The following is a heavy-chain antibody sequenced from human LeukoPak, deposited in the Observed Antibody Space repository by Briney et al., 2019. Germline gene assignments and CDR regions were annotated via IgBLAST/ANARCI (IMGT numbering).Heavy chain of an antibody. V-gene: IGHV3-30*02. D-gene: IGHD3-10*01. J-gene: IGHJ5*02. CDR3: AKDMDVGDYGSGNYGVPNWFDP. Sequence: GGSLRLSCAASGFTFSSYAMHWVRQAPGKWLEWVAFIRYDGTNKYYADSVKGRFTISRDNSKNTLYLQMNSLRAEDTAVYYCAKDMDVGDYGSGNYGVPNWFDPWGQGTLVTVSS. CDR1: GFTFSSYA. CDR2: IRYDGTNK.